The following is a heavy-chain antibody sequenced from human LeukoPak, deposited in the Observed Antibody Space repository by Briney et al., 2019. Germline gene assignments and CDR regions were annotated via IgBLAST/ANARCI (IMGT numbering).Heavy chain of an antibody. CDR1: GFTFSSYA. J-gene: IGHJ3*02. CDR3: AKDGSVLLWFGESDGFDI. D-gene: IGHD3-10*01. Sequence: RGFLRLSCAASGFTFSSYAMSWVRQAPGKGLEWVSAISVVGGTNYYADSVKGRFTITRDNSKNTLYLQMNRLRAEDTAVYYCAKDGSVLLWFGESDGFDIWGQGTMVTVSS. V-gene: IGHV3-23*01. CDR2: ISVVGGTN.